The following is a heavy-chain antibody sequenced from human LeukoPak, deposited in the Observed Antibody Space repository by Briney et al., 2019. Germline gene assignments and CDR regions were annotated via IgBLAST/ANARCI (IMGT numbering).Heavy chain of an antibody. CDR1: GFTLNNYA. Sequence: QAGGSLRLSCAASGFTLNNYAMSWVRQAPGKGLEWVSIINNSGGSTYYADSVKGRFTISRDNSKNTLYLQMNSLRAEDTAVYYCARAHHPDYWGQGTLVTVSS. CDR3: ARAHHPDY. J-gene: IGHJ4*02. CDR2: INNSGGST. V-gene: IGHV3-23*01.